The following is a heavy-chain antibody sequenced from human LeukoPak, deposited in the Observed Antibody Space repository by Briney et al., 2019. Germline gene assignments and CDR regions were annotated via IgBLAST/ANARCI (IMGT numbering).Heavy chain of an antibody. V-gene: IGHV4-31*03. Sequence: PSQTLSLTCTVSGGSISSGGYYWSWIRQHPGKGLEWIGYIYYSGSTYYNPSLKSRVTISVDTSKNQFSLKLSSVTAADTAVYYCARDHYDSSKNYYYYYMDVWGKGPRSPSP. CDR3: ARDHYDSSKNYYYYYMDV. CDR2: IYYSGST. D-gene: IGHD3-22*01. CDR1: GGSISSGGYY. J-gene: IGHJ6*03.